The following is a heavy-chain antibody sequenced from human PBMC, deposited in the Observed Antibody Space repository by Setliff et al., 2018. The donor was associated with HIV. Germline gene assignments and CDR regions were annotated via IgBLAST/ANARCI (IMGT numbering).Heavy chain of an antibody. Sequence: SGPTLVNPTQTLTLTCTFSGLSLSTSGVGVGWIRQSPGKALEWLAFIYWNNNEHYSTSLKNRLTVTKDTSKNRVVFTMTNMDPVDTATYYCAYSGRQLRGPYFDFWGQGTPFTVPS. J-gene: IGHJ4*02. D-gene: IGHD3-10*01. V-gene: IGHV2-5*01. CDR3: AYSGRQLRGPYFDF. CDR2: IYWNNNE. CDR1: GLSLSTSGVG.